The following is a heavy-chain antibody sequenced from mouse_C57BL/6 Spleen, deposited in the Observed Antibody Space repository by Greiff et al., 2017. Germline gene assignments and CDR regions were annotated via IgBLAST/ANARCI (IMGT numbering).Heavy chain of an antibody. CDR1: GYAFTNYL. V-gene: IGHV1-54*01. J-gene: IGHJ4*01. CDR3: ARHFTTVVAGGYYYAMDY. CDR2: INPGSGGT. Sequence: VQLVESGAELVRPGTSVKVSCKASGYAFTNYLIEWVKQRPGQGLEWIGVINPGSGGTNYNEKFKGKATLTADKSSSTAYMQISSLTSEDSAVYFCARHFTTVVAGGYYYAMDYWGQGTSVTVSS. D-gene: IGHD1-1*01.